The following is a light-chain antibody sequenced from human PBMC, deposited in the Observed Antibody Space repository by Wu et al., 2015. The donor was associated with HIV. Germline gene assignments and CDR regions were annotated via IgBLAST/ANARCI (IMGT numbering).Light chain of an antibody. V-gene: IGKV3D-20*02. CDR2: GAS. J-gene: IGKJ5*01. CDR1: QSVSSSY. CDR3: QQRFTWPLT. Sequence: EIVLTQSPGTLSLSPGERATLSCRASQSVSSSYLAWYQQKPGQAPRLLIYGASSRATGIPDRFSGSGSGTDFTLTISSLEPDDFAIYYCQQRFTWPLTFGQGTRLEIK.